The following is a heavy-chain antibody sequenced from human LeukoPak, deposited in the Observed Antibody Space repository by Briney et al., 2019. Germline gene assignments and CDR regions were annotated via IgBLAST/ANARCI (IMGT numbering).Heavy chain of an antibody. Sequence: GGSLRLSCAASGFTFSSYGMHWVRQAPGKGLEWVAVIWYDGSNKYYADSAKGRFTISRDNSKNTLYLQMNSLRAEDTAVYYCAKEACSGGSCYENYWGQGTLVTVSS. V-gene: IGHV3-33*06. CDR1: GFTFSSYG. D-gene: IGHD2-15*01. CDR3: AKEACSGGSCYENY. CDR2: IWYDGSNK. J-gene: IGHJ4*02.